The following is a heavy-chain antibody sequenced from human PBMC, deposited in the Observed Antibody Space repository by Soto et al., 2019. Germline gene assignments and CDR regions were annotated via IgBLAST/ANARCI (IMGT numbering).Heavy chain of an antibody. V-gene: IGHV3-48*02. CDR1: GFTFSNYN. J-gene: IGHJ6*01. D-gene: IGHD1-26*01. Sequence: EVQLVESGGGLVQPGGSLRLSCAASGFTFSNYNMNWVRQAPGKGLEWVSSISLGSSSIYYADSVKGRFTISRDNAKNSLYLQMNSLREEDRAVYCCGGVPLGDQMKYSDGMDFW. CDR2: ISLGSSSI. CDR3: GGVPLGDQMKYSDGMDF.